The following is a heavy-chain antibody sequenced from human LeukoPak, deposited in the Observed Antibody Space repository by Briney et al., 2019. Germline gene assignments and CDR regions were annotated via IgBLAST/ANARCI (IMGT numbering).Heavy chain of an antibody. Sequence: QPSETLSLTCTVSGGSISSYYWSWIRQPPGKGLEWIGYIYYSGSTNYNPSLKSRVTISVDTSKNQFSLKLSSVTAADTAVYYCARSGRNRGSYHGGVDYWGQGTLVTVSS. D-gene: IGHD1-26*01. J-gene: IGHJ4*02. CDR2: IYYSGST. CDR3: ARSGRNRGSYHGGVDY. CDR1: GGSISSYY. V-gene: IGHV4-59*01.